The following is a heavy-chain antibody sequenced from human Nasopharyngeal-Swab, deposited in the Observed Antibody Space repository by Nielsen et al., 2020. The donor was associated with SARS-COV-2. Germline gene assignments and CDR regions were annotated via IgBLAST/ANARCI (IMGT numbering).Heavy chain of an antibody. CDR2: ISSSGSTI. CDR3: ARDRYSYGHYIYWYFDL. J-gene: IGHJ2*01. V-gene: IGHV3-11*01. Sequence: GESLNISCAASGFTFSDYYMSWIRQAPGKGLEWVSYISSSGSTIYYADSVKGRFTISRDNAKNSLYLQMNSLRAEDTAVYYCARDRYSYGHYIYWYFDLWGRGTLVTVSS. CDR1: GFTFSDYY. D-gene: IGHD5-18*01.